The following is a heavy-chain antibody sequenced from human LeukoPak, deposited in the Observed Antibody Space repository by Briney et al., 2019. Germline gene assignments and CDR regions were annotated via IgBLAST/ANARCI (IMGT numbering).Heavy chain of an antibody. J-gene: IGHJ3*02. CDR2: IYHSGNI. CDR3: ARVFQDAFDI. CDR1: DGSISSGGYS. Sequence: PSQTLSLTCAVSDGSISSGGYSWSWIRQPPGKGLEWIGFIYHSGNIYYNPSLKSRVTISVDRSKNQFSLNLSSVTAADTAVYYCARVFQDAFDIWGQGTMVTVSS. V-gene: IGHV4-30-2*01.